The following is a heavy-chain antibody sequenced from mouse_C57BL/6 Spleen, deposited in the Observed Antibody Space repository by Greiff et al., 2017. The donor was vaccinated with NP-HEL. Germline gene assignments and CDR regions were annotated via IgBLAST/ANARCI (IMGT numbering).Heavy chain of an antibody. Sequence: VQLQQSGAELVRPGASVTLSCKASGYTFTDYEMHWVKQTPVHGLEWIGAIDPETGGTAYNQKFKGKAIPTADKSSSTAYMELRSLTSEDSAVYYCTRVVAHYYAMDYWGQGTSVTVSS. CDR2: IDPETGGT. J-gene: IGHJ4*01. CDR3: TRVVAHYYAMDY. CDR1: GYTFTDYE. V-gene: IGHV1-15*01. D-gene: IGHD1-1*01.